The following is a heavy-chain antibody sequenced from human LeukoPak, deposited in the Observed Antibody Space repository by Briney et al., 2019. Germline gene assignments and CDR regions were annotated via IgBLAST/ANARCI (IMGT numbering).Heavy chain of an antibody. CDR3: ARWGPYFDH. D-gene: IGHD7-27*01. Sequence: SETLSLTCTVSGGSISSYHWSWIRQPPGKGLEWIGFFYYSGSTNYNPSLRSRVSISVDRSANQFSLRLTSVTAADTAVYFCARWGPYFDHWGQGKLVTVSS. CDR2: FYYSGST. V-gene: IGHV4-59*12. CDR1: GGSISSYH. J-gene: IGHJ4*01.